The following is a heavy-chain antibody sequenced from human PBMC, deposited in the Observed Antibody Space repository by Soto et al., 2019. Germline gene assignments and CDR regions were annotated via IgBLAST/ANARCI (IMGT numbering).Heavy chain of an antibody. CDR2: IYYSGST. V-gene: IGHV4-31*03. CDR3: AQMEDHVSGLYYFDY. D-gene: IGHD3-10*01. Sequence: TSENLCLTCTVSGGSLSSGGYYWSWIRPHPGKGLEWIGYIYYSGSTYYNPSLKSRVTISVDTSKNQFSLKLSSVTAADTAVYYCAQMEDHVSGLYYFDYWGQGTLVTVSS. CDR1: GGSLSSGGYY. J-gene: IGHJ4*02.